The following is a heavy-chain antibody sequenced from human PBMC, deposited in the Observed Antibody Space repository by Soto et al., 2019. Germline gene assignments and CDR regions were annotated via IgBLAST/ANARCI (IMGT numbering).Heavy chain of an antibody. J-gene: IGHJ4*02. Sequence: QVQLVQSGGEVKKPGASVKVSCKASGDTVTKYGSNWVRQAPGQGLEWLGWISFYNGHTNYALKFQDRITFTTDTSTSTASMELRSLTSDDTDVYYCASATSIAVAGKETWGQGTLVTVSS. V-gene: IGHV1-18*01. CDR2: ISFYNGHT. CDR3: ASATSIAVAGKET. CDR1: GDTVTKYG. D-gene: IGHD6-19*01.